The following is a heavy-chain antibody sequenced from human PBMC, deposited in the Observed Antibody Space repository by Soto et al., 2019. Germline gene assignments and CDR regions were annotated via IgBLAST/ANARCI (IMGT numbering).Heavy chain of an antibody. V-gene: IGHV1-3*01. CDR1: GYTFTSYA. D-gene: IGHD2-15*01. Sequence: ASVKVSCKASGYTFTSYAIHWVRQAPGQRLEWMGWINAGNGNTEYSQKFQGRVTITRDTSASTAYMELSSLRSEDTAVFYCARPSFKEVVEDDYYYYMDVWGKGTTVTVS. CDR3: ARPSFKEVVEDDYYYYMDV. CDR2: INAGNGNT. J-gene: IGHJ6*03.